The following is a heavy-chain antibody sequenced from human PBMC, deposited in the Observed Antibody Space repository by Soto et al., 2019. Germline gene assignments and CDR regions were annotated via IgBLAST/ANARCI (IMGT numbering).Heavy chain of an antibody. CDR3: ARYVGRSSYHRFEP. CDR1: GGSISGCGYY. V-gene: IGHV4-61*08. J-gene: IGHJ5*02. CDR2: IYYSGTT. D-gene: IGHD2-2*01. Sequence: SETLSLTCTVSGGSISGCGYYWGWIRQFPGKGLEWIGYIYYSGTTNYNPSLKSRVTISVDTSKNQFSLKLSSVTAADTAVYYCARYVGRSSYHRFEPWGQVTLVIV.